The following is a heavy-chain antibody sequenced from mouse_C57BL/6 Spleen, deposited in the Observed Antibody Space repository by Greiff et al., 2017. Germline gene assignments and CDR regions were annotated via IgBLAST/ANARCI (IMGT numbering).Heavy chain of an antibody. CDR2: FYPGSGSI. CDR3: AIHEGNERVAGTRAWFAY. D-gene: IGHD1-1*02. CDR1: GYTFTEYT. J-gene: IGHJ3*01. V-gene: IGHV1-62-2*01. Sequence: QVQLQQSGAELVKPGASVKLSCKASGYTFTEYTIHWVKQRSGQGLEWIGWFYPGSGSIKYNEKFKDKATLTADKSSSTVYMELSRMTSEDSAVYFCAIHEGNERVAGTRAWFAYWGQGTLVTVSA.